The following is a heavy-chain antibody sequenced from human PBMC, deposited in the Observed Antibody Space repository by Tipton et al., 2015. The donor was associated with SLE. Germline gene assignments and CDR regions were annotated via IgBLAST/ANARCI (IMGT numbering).Heavy chain of an antibody. CDR3: ARAPPRHDASSYYFDY. Sequence: SLRLSCAASGFTFSSYAMSWVRQAPGKGLDWVSAISGSGGSTYYADSVKGRFTISRDNSQNTLFVQMSSLRLEDAAVYYCARAPPRHDASSYYFDYWGQGTLVTVSS. D-gene: IGHD1-26*01. CDR2: ISGSGGST. J-gene: IGHJ4*02. CDR1: GFTFSSYA. V-gene: IGHV3-23*01.